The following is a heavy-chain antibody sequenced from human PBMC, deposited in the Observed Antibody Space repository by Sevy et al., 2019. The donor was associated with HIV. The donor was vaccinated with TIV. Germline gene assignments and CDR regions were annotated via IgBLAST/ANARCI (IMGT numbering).Heavy chain of an antibody. V-gene: IGHV3-53*01. D-gene: IGHD5-12*01. CDR1: GFTVSSNY. Sequence: GGYLRLSCAASGFTVSSNYMSWVRQAPGKGLEWVSIIYSGGSIYYADSVKGRFTISRDNSKNTLYLQMNSLRAEDTAMYYCARGSGGYDEGYFDYWGQGTLVTVSS. CDR3: ARGSGGYDEGYFDY. CDR2: IYSGGSI. J-gene: IGHJ4*02.